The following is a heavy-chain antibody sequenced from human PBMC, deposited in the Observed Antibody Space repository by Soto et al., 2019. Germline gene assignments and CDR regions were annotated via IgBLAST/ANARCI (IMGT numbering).Heavy chain of an antibody. CDR2: IYYSGST. CDR1: GGSISSSSYY. V-gene: IGHV4-39*01. CDR3: AMPYYYDSSGYPAGAFDI. J-gene: IGHJ3*02. Sequence: SETLSLTCTVSGGSISSSSYYWGWIRQPSGKGLEWIGSIYYSGSTYYNPSLKSRVTISVDTSKNQFSLKLSSVTAADTAVYYCAMPYYYDSSGYPAGAFDIWGQGTMVT. D-gene: IGHD3-22*01.